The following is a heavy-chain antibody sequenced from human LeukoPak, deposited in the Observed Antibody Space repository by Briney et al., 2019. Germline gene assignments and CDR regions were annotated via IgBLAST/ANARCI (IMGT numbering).Heavy chain of an antibody. CDR1: GGSFSGYY. CDR3: ARARDYYDSSRSY. Sequence: SETLSLTCAVYGGSFSGYYWSWIRQPPGKGLEWIGEINHSGSTNYNPSLKSRVTISVDTSKNQFSLKLSSVTAADTAVYYCARARDYYDSSRSYWGQGTLVTVSS. CDR2: INHSGST. D-gene: IGHD3-22*01. V-gene: IGHV4-34*01. J-gene: IGHJ4*02.